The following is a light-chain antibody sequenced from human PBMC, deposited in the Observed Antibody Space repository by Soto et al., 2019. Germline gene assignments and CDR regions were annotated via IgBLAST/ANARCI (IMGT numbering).Light chain of an antibody. V-gene: IGLV1-44*01. CDR1: SSNIGTNA. J-gene: IGLJ1*01. Sequence: QSVLPQPPSASGTPGQRVTLSCSGGSSNIGTNAVNWYQQLPGTAPKLLIYNNNQRPSGVPDRFSGSKSGTSASLAISGLQSEDEADYYCSAWDDSLNGYVFRTGTKLTVL. CDR3: SAWDDSLNGYV. CDR2: NNN.